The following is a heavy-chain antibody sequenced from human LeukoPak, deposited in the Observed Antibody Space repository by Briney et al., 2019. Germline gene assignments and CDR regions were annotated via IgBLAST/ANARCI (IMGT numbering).Heavy chain of an antibody. CDR1: GGSISSGGYY. J-gene: IGHJ4*02. Sequence: PSETLSLTCTVSGGSISSGGYYWSWIRQHPGKGLEWIGYIYYSGSTYYNPSLKSRVTISVDTSKNRFSLKLSSVTAADTAVYYCASLSYGDYIMEWGQGTLVTVSS. V-gene: IGHV4-31*03. CDR3: ASLSYGDYIME. D-gene: IGHD4-17*01. CDR2: IYYSGST.